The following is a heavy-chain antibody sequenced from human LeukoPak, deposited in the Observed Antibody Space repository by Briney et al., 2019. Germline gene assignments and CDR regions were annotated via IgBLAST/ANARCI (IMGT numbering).Heavy chain of an antibody. CDR2: ISSSSSYI. Sequence: GGSLRLSCAASGFTFSSYSMNWVRQAPGKGLEWVSSISSSSSYIYYADSVKGRFTISRDNAKNSLYLQMNSLRAEDTAVYYCARGWQQLELEFDYWGQGTLVTVSS. J-gene: IGHJ4*02. CDR1: GFTFSSYS. D-gene: IGHD6-13*01. V-gene: IGHV3-21*01. CDR3: ARGWQQLELEFDY.